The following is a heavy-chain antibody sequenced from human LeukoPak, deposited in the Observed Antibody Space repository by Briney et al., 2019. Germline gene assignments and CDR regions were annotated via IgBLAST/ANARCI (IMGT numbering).Heavy chain of an antibody. CDR1: GFTFTGNT. J-gene: IGHJ4*02. CDR2: ITSSSSAI. V-gene: IGHV3-48*01. CDR3: ARDVAVIALDY. D-gene: IGHD2-15*01. Sequence: GGSLRLSCEASGFTFTGNTMHWFRQAPGKGLEWVSYITSSSSAIYYAESVKGRFTISRDNAKNSLYLQMNSLRAEDTAVYYCARDVAVIALDYWGQGTLVTVSS.